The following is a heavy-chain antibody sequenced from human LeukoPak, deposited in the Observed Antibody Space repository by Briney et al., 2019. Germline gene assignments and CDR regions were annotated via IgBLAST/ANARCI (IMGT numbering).Heavy chain of an antibody. CDR1: GNTFTSYY. D-gene: IGHD6-13*01. V-gene: IGHV1-46*01. CDR2: INPSGGST. Sequence: ASVKVSCKASGNTFTSYYMHWVRQAPGQGLEWMGIINPSGGSTSYAQKFQGRVTMTRDTSTSTVYMELSSLRSEDTAVYYCARDGIAAAGRLYNWFDPWGQGTLVTVSS. CDR3: ARDGIAAAGRLYNWFDP. J-gene: IGHJ5*02.